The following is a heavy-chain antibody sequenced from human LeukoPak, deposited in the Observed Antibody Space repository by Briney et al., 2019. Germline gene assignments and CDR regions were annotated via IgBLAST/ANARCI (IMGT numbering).Heavy chain of an antibody. Sequence: GGSLRLSCAASGFTFSSSSMNWVRQAPGKGLEWVPYISSSSTIIYYADSVKGRFTISRDNAKNSLYLQMNSLRAEDTAVYYCASGTYGYGLAYWGQGTLVTVSS. CDR1: GFTFSSSS. CDR2: ISSSSTII. D-gene: IGHD5-18*01. V-gene: IGHV3-48*01. J-gene: IGHJ4*02. CDR3: ASGTYGYGLAY.